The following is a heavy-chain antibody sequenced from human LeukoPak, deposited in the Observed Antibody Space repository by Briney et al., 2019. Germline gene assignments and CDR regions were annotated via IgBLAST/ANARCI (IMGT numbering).Heavy chain of an antibody. V-gene: IGHV3-23*01. CDR3: AKRAARPSTGYNWFDP. CDR2: ISGSGGST. CDR1: GFTFSSYA. D-gene: IGHD6-6*01. Sequence: PGGSLRLSCAAYGFTFSSYAMSWVRQAPGKGLEWVSAISGSGGSTYYADSVKGRFTISRDNSKNTLYLQMNSLRAEDTAVYYCAKRAARPSTGYNWFDPWGQGTLVTVSS. J-gene: IGHJ5*02.